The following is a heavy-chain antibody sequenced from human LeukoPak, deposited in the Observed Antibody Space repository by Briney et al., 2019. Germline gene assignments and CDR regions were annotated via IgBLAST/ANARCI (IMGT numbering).Heavy chain of an antibody. D-gene: IGHD3-3*01. CDR3: ARDYGLMGRPGPRGVSGFDP. J-gene: IGHJ5*02. Sequence: GGPVTLLCTVWGLTFSDFYKSWPRQATGEGLEWVSYISRWGSKIYCGDSVKGGFTISRENAKNSLYLQMNSLRAEDTAVYYCARDYGLMGRPGPRGVSGFDPWGQGTLVTVSS. V-gene: IGHV3-11*01. CDR2: ISRWGSKI. CDR1: GLTFSDFY.